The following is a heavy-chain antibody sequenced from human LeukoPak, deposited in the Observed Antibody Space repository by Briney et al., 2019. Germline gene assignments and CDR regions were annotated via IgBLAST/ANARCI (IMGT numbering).Heavy chain of an antibody. V-gene: IGHV3-21*01. J-gene: IGHJ4*02. CDR2: ISSSSSYI. D-gene: IGHD3-22*01. Sequence: PGGSLRLSCAASGFTFSSHGTSWVRQAPGKGLEWVSSISSSSSYIYYADSVKGRFTISRDNAKNSLYLQMNSLRAEDTAVYYCARDGYYYDSSPFDYWGQGTLVTVSS. CDR3: ARDGYYYDSSPFDY. CDR1: GFTFSSHG.